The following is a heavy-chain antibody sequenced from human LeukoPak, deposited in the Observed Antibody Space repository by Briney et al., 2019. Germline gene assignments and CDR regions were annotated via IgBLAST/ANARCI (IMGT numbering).Heavy chain of an antibody. D-gene: IGHD5-18*01. V-gene: IGHV1-2*02. Sequence: ASVKVSCKASGYTFTGYYMHWVRQAPGQGLEWMGWINPNSGGTNYAQKFQGRVTMTRDTSISTAYMELSRLRSDDTAVYYCAKYESRDKSGGRTANEYDYWGQGTLVTVSS. CDR3: AKYESRDKSGGRTANEYDY. CDR1: GYTFTGYY. CDR2: INPNSGGT. J-gene: IGHJ4*02.